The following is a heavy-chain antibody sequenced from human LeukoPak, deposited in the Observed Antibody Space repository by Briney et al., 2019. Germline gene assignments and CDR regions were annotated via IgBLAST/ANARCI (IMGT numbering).Heavy chain of an antibody. CDR1: GGSFSGYY. D-gene: IGHD1-26*01. Sequence: SETLSLTCAVSGGSFSGYYWSWIRQPPGKGLEWIGEINHSGSTNYNPSLKSRVTISVDTSKNQFSLKLSSVTAADTAVYYCARAPSRLRGSSRAFDIWGQGTMVTVSS. CDR2: INHSGST. V-gene: IGHV4-34*01. J-gene: IGHJ3*02. CDR3: ARAPSRLRGSSRAFDI.